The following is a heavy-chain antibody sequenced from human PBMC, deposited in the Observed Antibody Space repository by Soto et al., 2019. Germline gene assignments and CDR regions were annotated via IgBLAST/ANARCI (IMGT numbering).Heavy chain of an antibody. CDR1: GYTFTNYA. J-gene: IGHJ4*02. CDR3: ARRNVYGSGSYSFDY. V-gene: IGHV1-3*01. Sequence: ASVKVSCKASGYTFTNYAMHWVRQAPGQRLEWMGCINAAIGNTKYSQKFQGSVTITRDTSANTAYMELSSLRSEDTAVYYCARRNVYGSGSYSFDYWGQGTLVTVSS. D-gene: IGHD3-10*01. CDR2: INAAIGNT.